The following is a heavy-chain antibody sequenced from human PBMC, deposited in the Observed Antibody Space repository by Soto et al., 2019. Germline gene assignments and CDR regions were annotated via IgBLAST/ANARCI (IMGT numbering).Heavy chain of an antibody. J-gene: IGHJ6*02. CDR1: GFTFSSYG. CDR3: ARYESGIAAAGTDYYYGMDV. D-gene: IGHD6-13*01. CDR2: IWYDGSNK. Sequence: GGSLRLSGAASGFTFSSYGMHWVRQAPGKGLEWVAVIWYDGSNKYYADSVKGRFTITRDNSKNTLYLQMNSLRAEDTAVYYGARYESGIAAAGTDYYYGMDVWGQGTTVTVSS. V-gene: IGHV3-33*01.